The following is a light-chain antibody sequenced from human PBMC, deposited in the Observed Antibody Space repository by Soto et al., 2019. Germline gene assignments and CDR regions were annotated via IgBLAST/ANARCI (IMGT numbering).Light chain of an antibody. CDR2: EVS. V-gene: IGLV2-14*01. CDR3: DSYTSNRAYV. Sequence: QSALTQPASVSGSPGQSITITFTGTSSDVGGYNYVSWYQQQSGKAPKLIIHEVSNRPSGVSNRFSGSKSGNTASLTISGLQAEDEADYYCDSYTSNRAYVFGIGTKLTVL. J-gene: IGLJ1*01. CDR1: SSDVGGYNY.